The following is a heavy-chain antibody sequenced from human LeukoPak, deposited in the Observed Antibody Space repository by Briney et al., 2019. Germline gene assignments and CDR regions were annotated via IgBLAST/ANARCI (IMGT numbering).Heavy chain of an antibody. D-gene: IGHD5-12*01. CDR1: GFTFSSYG. V-gene: IGHV3-33*01. CDR3: ARDHYSGYDYFDY. J-gene: IGHJ4*02. Sequence: GRSLRLSCAASGFTFSSYGMHWVRQAPGKGLEWVAVIWYDGSNKYYADSVKGRFTISRDNSKTTLHLQMNSLRAEDTAVYYCARDHYSGYDYFDYWGQGTLVTVSS. CDR2: IWYDGSNK.